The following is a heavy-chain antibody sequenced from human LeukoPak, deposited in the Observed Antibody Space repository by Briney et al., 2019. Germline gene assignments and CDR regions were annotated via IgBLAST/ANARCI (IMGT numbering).Heavy chain of an antibody. CDR2: IWYDGSNK. Sequence: GGSLRLSCAASGFTFSSYGMHWVRQAPGKGLEWVAVIWYDGSNKYYADSVKGRFTISRDNSKNTLYLQMNSLRAEDTAVYYCARDGGGFAFEIWGQGTMVTVSS. V-gene: IGHV3-33*01. J-gene: IGHJ3*02. CDR3: ARDGGGFAFEI. CDR1: GFTFSSYG. D-gene: IGHD3-16*01.